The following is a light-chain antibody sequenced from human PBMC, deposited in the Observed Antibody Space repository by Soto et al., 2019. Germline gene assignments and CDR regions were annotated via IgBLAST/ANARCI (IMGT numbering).Light chain of an antibody. CDR2: AAS. CDR3: QQYGRT. CDR1: QSISTNY. Sequence: EVVLTQSPGTLSLSPGESATLSCRASQSISTNYLAWYQLKPGQAPRLLIYAASNRLTGIPDRFSGSGPGTDFTLTISRLEPEDFALYYCQQYGRTFGQGTRLEIK. V-gene: IGKV3-20*01. J-gene: IGKJ5*01.